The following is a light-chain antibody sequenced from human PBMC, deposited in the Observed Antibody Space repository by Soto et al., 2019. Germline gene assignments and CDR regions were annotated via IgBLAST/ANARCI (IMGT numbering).Light chain of an antibody. J-gene: IGKJ2*01. CDR2: GAS. Sequence: EIVLTQSPGTLSLSPGKRATLSCRASQSIGSSYLAWYQQRPGQAPRLLIYGASSRATGIPDRFSGSGSGTDFTLTINRVEPDDFAVYFCQQYGSTPYTFGQGTKVDIK. V-gene: IGKV3-20*01. CDR3: QQYGSTPYT. CDR1: QSIGSSY.